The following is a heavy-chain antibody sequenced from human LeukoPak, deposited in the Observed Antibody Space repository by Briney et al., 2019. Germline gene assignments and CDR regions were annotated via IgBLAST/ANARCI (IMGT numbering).Heavy chain of an antibody. CDR1: GFTFSSYG. CDR3: ARGHGGNSLGY. Sequence: PGGSLRLSCAASGFTFSSYGMHWVRQAPGKGLERVAVIWYDGSNKYYADSVKGRFTISRDNSNNTVYLQMNGLRAEDTAMYYCARGHGGNSLGYWGQGTLVTVSS. CDR2: IWYDGSNK. V-gene: IGHV3-33*01. D-gene: IGHD4-23*01. J-gene: IGHJ4*02.